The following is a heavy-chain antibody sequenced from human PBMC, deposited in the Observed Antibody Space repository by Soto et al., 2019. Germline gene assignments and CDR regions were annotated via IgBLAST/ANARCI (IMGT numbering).Heavy chain of an antibody. V-gene: IGHV6-1*01. CDR1: GDSVSNNSAA. CDR3: AREEEYCSSTSCYFYYGMDV. J-gene: IGHJ6*02. D-gene: IGHD2-2*01. CDR2: TYYRSKWYN. Sequence: LSLTCAISGDSVSNNSAAWNWIRQSPSRGLEWLGRTYYRSKWYNDYAVSVKSRITINPDTSKNQFSLQLNSVTPEDTAVYYCAREEEYCSSTSCYFYYGMDVWGQGTTVTVSS.